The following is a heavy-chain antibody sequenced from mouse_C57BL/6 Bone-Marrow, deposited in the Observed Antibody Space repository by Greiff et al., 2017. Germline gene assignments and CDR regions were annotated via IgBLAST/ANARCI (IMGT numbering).Heavy chain of an antibody. J-gene: IGHJ2*01. Sequence: EVQLQQSGPVLVQPGASVKMSCKASGYTFTDYYMNWVKQSHGKSLEWIGVLNPYNGGTSYNQKFKGKATLTVDKSSSTAYMELNSLTSEDSAVXYCARYGGYYDYFDYWGQGTTLTVSS. CDR3: ARYGGYYDYFDY. V-gene: IGHV1-19*01. CDR1: GYTFTDYY. D-gene: IGHD2-3*01. CDR2: LNPYNGGT.